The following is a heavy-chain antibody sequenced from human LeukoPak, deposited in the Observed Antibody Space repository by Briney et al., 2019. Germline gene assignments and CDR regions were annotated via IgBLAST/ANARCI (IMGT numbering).Heavy chain of an antibody. V-gene: IGHV4-34*01. D-gene: IGHD2-2*01. Sequence: SETLSLTCAVYGGSFSGYYWSWIRQPPGKGLEWIGEINHSGSTNYNPSLKSRVTISVDTSKNQFSLKLSSVTAADTAVYYCAIVVVPATIGGYYYGMGVWGQGTTVTVSS. CDR3: AIVVVPATIGGYYYGMGV. CDR2: INHSGST. CDR1: GGSFSGYY. J-gene: IGHJ6*02.